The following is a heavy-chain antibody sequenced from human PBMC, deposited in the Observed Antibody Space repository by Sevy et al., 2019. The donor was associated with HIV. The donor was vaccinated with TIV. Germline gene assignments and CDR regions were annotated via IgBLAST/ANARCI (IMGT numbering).Heavy chain of an antibody. Sequence: ASVKVSCKVSGYTLTKLSMHWVRQAPGKGREWMGTFDPEDGKTIYAQKFQGRVTMTEDTFIDTAYMELSSLRSGDTAVFYCAITKDYYDNSGYPFDYWGQGTLVTVSS. CDR3: AITKDYYDNSGYPFDY. J-gene: IGHJ4*02. V-gene: IGHV1-24*01. D-gene: IGHD3-22*01. CDR1: GYTLTKLS. CDR2: FDPEDGKT.